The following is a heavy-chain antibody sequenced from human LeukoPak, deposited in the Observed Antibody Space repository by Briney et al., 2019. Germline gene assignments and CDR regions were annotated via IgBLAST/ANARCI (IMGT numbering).Heavy chain of an antibody. D-gene: IGHD5-18*01. Sequence: PSETLSLTCTVSGCSISSYYWSWIRQPAGKGLEWIGRILTSGSTNYNPSLKSRVTMSLDTSKNQFSLKLISVAAADTAVYYCARSPQRGYIYGYLKHFDYWGQGTLITVSS. CDR3: ARSPQRGYIYGYLKHFDY. CDR2: ILTSGST. J-gene: IGHJ4*02. V-gene: IGHV4-4*07. CDR1: GCSISSYY.